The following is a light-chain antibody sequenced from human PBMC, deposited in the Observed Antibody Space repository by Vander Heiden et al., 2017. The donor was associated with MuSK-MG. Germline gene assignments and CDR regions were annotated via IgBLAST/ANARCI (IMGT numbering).Light chain of an antibody. J-gene: IGLJ3*02. Sequence: SVLTQPPSASGTPGQRVTISCSGSSSNIGSNYVYWYQQLPGTAPNLLIYRNNQRPSWVPDRFSGSKSGTSASLAISGLRSEDEADYYCAAWDDSLSGWVFGGGTKLTVL. V-gene: IGLV1-47*01. CDR3: AAWDDSLSGWV. CDR2: RNN. CDR1: SSNIGSNY.